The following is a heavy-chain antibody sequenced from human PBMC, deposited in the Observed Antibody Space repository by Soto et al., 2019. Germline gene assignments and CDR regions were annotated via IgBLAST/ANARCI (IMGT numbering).Heavy chain of an antibody. CDR3: ARGPVVIAAAGKRDFQH. V-gene: IGHV4-34*01. J-gene: IGHJ1*01. Sequence: SETLSLTCAVYGGSFSGYYWSWIRQPPGKGLEWIGEINHSGSTNYNPSLKSRVTISVDTSKNQFSLKLSSVTAADTAVYYCARGPVVIAAAGKRDFQHWGQGTLVTVSS. CDR2: INHSGST. CDR1: GGSFSGYY. D-gene: IGHD6-13*01.